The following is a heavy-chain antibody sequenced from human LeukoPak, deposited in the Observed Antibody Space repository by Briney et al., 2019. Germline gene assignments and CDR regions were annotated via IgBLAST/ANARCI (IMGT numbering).Heavy chain of an antibody. J-gene: IGHJ4*02. V-gene: IGHV3-23*01. D-gene: IGHD4-17*01. Sequence: GSLRLSCAASGLTFSRYWMSWVRQAPGKGLEWVSAISGSGGSTYYADSVKGRFTISRDNSKNTLYLQMNSLRAEDTAVYYCAKDALIVNGDYDYWGQGTLVTVSS. CDR2: ISGSGGST. CDR1: GLTFSRYW. CDR3: AKDALIVNGDYDY.